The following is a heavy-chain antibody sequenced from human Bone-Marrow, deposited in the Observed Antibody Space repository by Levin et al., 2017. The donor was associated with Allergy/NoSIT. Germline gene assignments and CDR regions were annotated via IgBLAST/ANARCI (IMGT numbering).Heavy chain of an antibody. V-gene: IGHV3-30-3*01. CDR1: GFTFSS. Sequence: SCAVSGFTFSSMHWVRQAPGKGLEWVAVISYDGSDKFYADSVKGRFTISRDNSKNTLYLQMNSLRAEDTATYYCARDKWSNYPSFDYWGQGTLVTVSS. J-gene: IGHJ4*02. CDR2: ISYDGSDK. D-gene: IGHD3-10*01. CDR3: ARDKWSNYPSFDY.